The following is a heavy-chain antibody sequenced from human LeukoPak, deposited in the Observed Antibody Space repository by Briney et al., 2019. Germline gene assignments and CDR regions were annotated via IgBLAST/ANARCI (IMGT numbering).Heavy chain of an antibody. Sequence: PGGSLRLSCAASGFTFSNAWMSWVRQAPGKGLEWVGRIKSKTVGGTTDYAAPVKGRFTILRDDSKNTLYLQMDSLKTEDTAVYYCTTSPAYCVGDCYPTRWGQGTLVTVSS. CDR2: IKSKTVGGTT. J-gene: IGHJ4*02. CDR1: GFTFSNAW. D-gene: IGHD2-21*02. CDR3: TTSPAYCVGDCYPTR. V-gene: IGHV3-15*01.